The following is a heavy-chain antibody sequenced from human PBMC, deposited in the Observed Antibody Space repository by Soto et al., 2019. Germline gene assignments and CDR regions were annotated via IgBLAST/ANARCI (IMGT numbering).Heavy chain of an antibody. D-gene: IGHD3-22*01. CDR3: ARQRLWGTSGYYYFEN. CDR2: IYPGDSDT. Sequence: GESLKISCKGSGHIFSNYWIGWVRQMPGKGLEWMGIIYPGDSDTRYSPSFQGQVTITVDKSINTAYLQWSRLKASDTAIYYCARQRLWGTSGYYYFENWGQGTLVAVS. CDR1: GHIFSNYW. V-gene: IGHV5-51*01. J-gene: IGHJ4*02.